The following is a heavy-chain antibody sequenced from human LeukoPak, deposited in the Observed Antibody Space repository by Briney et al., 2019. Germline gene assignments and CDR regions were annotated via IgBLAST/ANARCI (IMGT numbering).Heavy chain of an antibody. J-gene: IGHJ6*02. CDR3: VRGLIVDV. CDR2: IKEDGSKK. D-gene: IGHD2-8*01. Sequence: GGSLRLSRAASGFTFSSYAMSWVRQAPGKGLEWVANIKEDGSKKYYVDSVKGRFTISRDNAKNSLYLQMNSLRAEDTAVYYCVRGLIVDVWGQGTTVIVSS. V-gene: IGHV3-7*01. CDR1: GFTFSSYA.